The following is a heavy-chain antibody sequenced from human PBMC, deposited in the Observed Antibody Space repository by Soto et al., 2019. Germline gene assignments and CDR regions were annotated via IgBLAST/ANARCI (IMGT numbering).Heavy chain of an antibody. J-gene: IGHJ4*02. CDR3: AMVTRRGGYFFDF. Sequence: QVQLVQSGAGVKKPGSSVKVSCKASGGTFRQNVISWVRQAPGQGLEWMGGIIPTYGTPNYAQKLQGRITITADKATSTAYMELNSLNSQDRAVYFCAMVTRRGGYFFDFWGQGTLVTVSS. CDR2: IIPTYGTP. V-gene: IGHV1-69*06. CDR1: GGTFRQNV. D-gene: IGHD2-21*02.